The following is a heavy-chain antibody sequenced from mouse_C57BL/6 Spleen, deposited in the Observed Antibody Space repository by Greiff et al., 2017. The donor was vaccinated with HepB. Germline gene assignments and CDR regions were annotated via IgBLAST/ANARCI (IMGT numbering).Heavy chain of an antibody. D-gene: IGHD1-1*01. CDR2: IRLKSDNYAT. CDR1: GFTFSNYW. J-gene: IGHJ2*01. Sequence: EVKVEESGGGLVQPGGSMKLSCVASGFTFSNYWMNWVRQSPEKGLEWVAQIRLKSDNYATHYAESVKGRFTISRDDSKSSVYLQMNNLRAEDTGIYYCTGTTVVALAYYFDYWGQGTTLTVSS. CDR3: TGTTVVALAYYFDY. V-gene: IGHV6-3*01.